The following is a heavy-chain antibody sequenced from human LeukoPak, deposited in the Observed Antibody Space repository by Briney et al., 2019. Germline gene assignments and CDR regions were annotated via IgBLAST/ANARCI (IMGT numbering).Heavy chain of an antibody. CDR2: ISGYTGNT. D-gene: IGHD6-19*01. CDR3: ARDPSAVTGTGPLDQ. Sequence: ASVKVSCKTSGYTFTSYGITWVRQAPGQGLEWMGWISGYTGNTRYGQNFQGRVTMTTDTSTNTAYMEMRSLRSDDTAVYYCARDPSAVTGTGPLDQWGPGTLVTVSS. V-gene: IGHV1-18*04. J-gene: IGHJ4*02. CDR1: GYTFTSYG.